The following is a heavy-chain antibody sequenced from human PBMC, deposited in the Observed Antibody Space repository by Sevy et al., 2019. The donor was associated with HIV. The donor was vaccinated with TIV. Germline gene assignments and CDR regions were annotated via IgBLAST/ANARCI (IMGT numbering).Heavy chain of an antibody. CDR1: GFTVSSNY. D-gene: IGHD6-13*01. CDR2: IYGGGST. J-gene: IGHJ4*02. CDR3: VRAIAADGSF. Sequence: GGSLRLSCAASGFTVSSNYMSWVRQAPGKGLEWVSIIYGGGSTFYADSVKGRFTISRDNARNLVFLQMNSLRVEDTALYYCVRAIAADGSFWGQGTLVTVSS. V-gene: IGHV3-53*01.